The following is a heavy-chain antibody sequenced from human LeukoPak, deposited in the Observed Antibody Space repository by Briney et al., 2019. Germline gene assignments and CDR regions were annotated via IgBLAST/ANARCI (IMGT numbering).Heavy chain of an antibody. CDR3: ARDPRTTKNAFDI. CDR2: INPISGGT. D-gene: IGHD4-11*01. Sequence: ASVKVSCKTSGYTFTDYYMHWVRQAPGQGLEWMGWINPISGGTNFAQKFQGRVTMTRDTSISTAYMELSSLKSDDTAVYYCARDPRTTKNAFDIWGQGTMVTASS. CDR1: GYTFTDYY. J-gene: IGHJ3*02. V-gene: IGHV1-2*02.